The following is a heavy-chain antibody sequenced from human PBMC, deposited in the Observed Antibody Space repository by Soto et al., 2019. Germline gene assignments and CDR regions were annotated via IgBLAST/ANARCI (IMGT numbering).Heavy chain of an antibody. CDR2: ILYDGSKK. J-gene: IGHJ5*02. Sequence: PGGSLRLSCAASGFTFSRYGFHWVRQAPGKGLEWVAVILYDGSKKHYVDSAKGRFIISRDDSKNTVYLQMNSLRVEDTAMYYCVRGDRGYDFWNPQNWFDPWGQGTLVTVSS. D-gene: IGHD3-3*01. V-gene: IGHV3-30*03. CDR1: GFTFSRYG. CDR3: VRGDRGYDFWNPQNWFDP.